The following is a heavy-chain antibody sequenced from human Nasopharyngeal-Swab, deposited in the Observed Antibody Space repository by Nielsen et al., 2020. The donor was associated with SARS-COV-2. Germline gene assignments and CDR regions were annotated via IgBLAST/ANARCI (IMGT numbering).Heavy chain of an antibody. CDR3: ARGLSGIVPAPILGLGPFYSFYYMDV. Sequence: VRQMPGKGLGWIGEIDHTGGTNYNPSLKSRVTISVDTSKNQFSLKLSSVTAADTAVYYCARGLSGIVPAPILGLGPFYSFYYMDVWGKGTTVTVSS. V-gene: IGHV4-34*01. CDR2: IDHTGGT. D-gene: IGHD7-27*01. J-gene: IGHJ6*03.